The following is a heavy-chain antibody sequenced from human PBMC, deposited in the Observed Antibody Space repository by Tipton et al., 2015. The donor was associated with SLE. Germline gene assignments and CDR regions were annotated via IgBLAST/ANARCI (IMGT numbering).Heavy chain of an antibody. J-gene: IGHJ6*02. CDR3: ARKGLVGITTKGMDV. Sequence: SLRLSCAASGFSFNSYAMRWVRQAPGRGLEWVSSIGASGSSTNYADSVKGRFTISRDNSKNTLYLQMSSLSVEDTAVYYCARKGLVGITTKGMDVWGQGTTVTVSS. CDR2: IGASGSST. CDR1: GFSFNSYA. V-gene: IGHV3-23*01. D-gene: IGHD1-26*01.